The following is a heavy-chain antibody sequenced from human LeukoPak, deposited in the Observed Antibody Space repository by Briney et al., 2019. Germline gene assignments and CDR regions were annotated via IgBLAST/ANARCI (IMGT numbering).Heavy chain of an antibody. CDR2: IIQDGSEK. CDR3: ARALRYFDWLSYYMDV. V-gene: IGHV3-7*03. CDR1: GFTFSNYW. J-gene: IGHJ6*03. Sequence: GGSLRLSCVASGFTFSNYWMTWVRQAPGRGLEWVANIIQDGSEKYYVDSVKGRFTISRDNAKNSLILQMNSLRAEDTATYYCARALRYFDWLSYYMDVWGKGTTVTISS. D-gene: IGHD3-9*01.